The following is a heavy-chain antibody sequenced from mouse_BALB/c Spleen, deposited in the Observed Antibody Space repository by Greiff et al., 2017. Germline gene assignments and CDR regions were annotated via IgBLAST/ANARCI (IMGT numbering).Heavy chain of an antibody. Sequence: VKLVESGAELARPGASVKLSCKASGYTFTDYYINWVKQRTGQGLEWIGEIYPGSGNTYYNEKFKGKATLTADKSSSTAYMQLSSLTSEDSAVYFCARSSGTEDSYYFDYWGQGTTLTVSS. CDR2: IYPGSGNT. CDR1: GYTFTDYY. V-gene: IGHV1-77*01. CDR3: ARSSGTEDSYYFDY. D-gene: IGHD3-2*02. J-gene: IGHJ2*01.